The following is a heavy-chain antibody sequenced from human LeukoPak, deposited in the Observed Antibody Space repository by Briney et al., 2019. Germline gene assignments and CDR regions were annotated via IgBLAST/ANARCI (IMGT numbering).Heavy chain of an antibody. J-gene: IGHJ4*02. CDR3: ARVWGYCSSTSCYGGGYFDY. Sequence: GGSLRLSCAASGVTFRSDTLNWVRQAPGKGLEWVSSISSGSTYMYYADSVKGRFTISRDNAKNSLYLQVNSLRAEDTDVYYCARVWGYCSSTSCYGGGYFDYWGQGTLVTVSS. D-gene: IGHD2-2*01. CDR2: ISSGSTYM. CDR1: GVTFRSDT. V-gene: IGHV3-21*01.